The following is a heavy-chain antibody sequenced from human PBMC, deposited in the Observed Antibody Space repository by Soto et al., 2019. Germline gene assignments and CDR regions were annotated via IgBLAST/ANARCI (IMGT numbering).Heavy chain of an antibody. CDR1: GGSISSYY. V-gene: IGHV4-59*01. J-gene: IGHJ6*02. Sequence: SETLSLTCTVSGGSISSYYWSWIRQPPGKGLEWIGYIYYSGSTNYNPSLKSRVTISVDTSKNQFSLKLSSVTVADTAVYYCARRYDSSGYGMDVWGQGTTVTVSS. CDR3: ARRYDSSGYGMDV. CDR2: IYYSGST. D-gene: IGHD3-22*01.